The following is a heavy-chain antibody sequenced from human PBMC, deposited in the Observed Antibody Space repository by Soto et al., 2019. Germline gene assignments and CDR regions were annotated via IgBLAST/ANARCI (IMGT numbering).Heavy chain of an antibody. V-gene: IGHV4-61*01. J-gene: IGHJ4*02. CDR2: IYYSGST. CDR3: AREKGHFDY. Sequence: QVQLQESGPGLVKPSETLSLTCTVSGGSVSSGSYYWSWIRQPPGKGLEWIGYIYYSGSTNYNPPLKRRVTVSVDTSKNQFSLKLSSVTAADTAVYYCAREKGHFDYWGQGTLVTVSS. CDR1: GGSVSSGSYY.